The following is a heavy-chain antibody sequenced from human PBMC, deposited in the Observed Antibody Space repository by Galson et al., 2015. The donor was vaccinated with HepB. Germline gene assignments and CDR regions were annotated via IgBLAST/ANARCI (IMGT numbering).Heavy chain of an antibody. J-gene: IGHJ4*02. Sequence: SLRLSCAASGFTFSSYAMSWVRQAPGKGLEWVSAISGSGGSTYYADSVKGRFTISRDNSKNTLYLRMNSLRAEDTAVYYCAKGGYYGSGSYEGYDYWGQGTLVTVSS. CDR2: ISGSGGST. D-gene: IGHD3-10*01. V-gene: IGHV3-23*01. CDR3: AKGGYYGSGSYEGYDY. CDR1: GFTFSSYA.